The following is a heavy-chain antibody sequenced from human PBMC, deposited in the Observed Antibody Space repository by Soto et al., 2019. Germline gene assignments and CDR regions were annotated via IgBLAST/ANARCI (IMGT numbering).Heavy chain of an antibody. CDR2: IYYSGST. CDR3: ARARGTITMVRGVRSWFDP. CDR1: GGSISSGGYY. J-gene: IGHJ5*02. D-gene: IGHD3-10*01. Sequence: KPSETLSLTCTVSGGSISSGGYYWSWIRQHPGKGLEWIGYIYYSGSTYYNPSLKSRVTISVDTSKNQFSLKLSSVTAADTAVYYCARARGTITMVRGVRSWFDPWGQGTLVTVSS. V-gene: IGHV4-31*03.